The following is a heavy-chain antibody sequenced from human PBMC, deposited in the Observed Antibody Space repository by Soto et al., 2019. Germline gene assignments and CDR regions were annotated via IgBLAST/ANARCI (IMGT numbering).Heavy chain of an antibody. CDR1: GFTFSSYG. Sequence: QVQLVESGGGVVQPGRSLRLSCAASGFTFSSYGMHWVRQAPGKGLEWVAVIWYDGSNKYYADSVKGRFTISRDNSKNTLYLQMNSLRAEDTAVYYCARGLYDSSGYPDYWGQGTLFTVSS. J-gene: IGHJ4*02. CDR2: IWYDGSNK. CDR3: ARGLYDSSGYPDY. D-gene: IGHD3-22*01. V-gene: IGHV3-33*01.